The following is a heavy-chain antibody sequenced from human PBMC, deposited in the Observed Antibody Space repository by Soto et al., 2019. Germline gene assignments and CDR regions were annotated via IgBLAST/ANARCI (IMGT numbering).Heavy chain of an antibody. CDR2: ITSSSDTT. CDR3: AKDPTAWSQGYFDS. CDR1: GFTFSSYA. Sequence: PGGSLRLSCAASGFTFSSYAVSWVRQAPGKGLEWVSAITSSSDTTYYADSVKGRFTVSRDNSKNTLYLQMNDLRAEDTAIYYCAKDPTAWSQGYFDSWGQGTLVTVSS. D-gene: IGHD2-21*02. J-gene: IGHJ4*02. V-gene: IGHV3-23*01.